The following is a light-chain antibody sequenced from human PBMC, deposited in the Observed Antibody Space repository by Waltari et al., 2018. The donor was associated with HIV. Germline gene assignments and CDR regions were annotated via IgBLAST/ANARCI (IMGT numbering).Light chain of an antibody. J-gene: IGKJ2*01. CDR2: GAS. Sequence: ETVMTQSPATLSVSPGEIATLSCRATQSVTSSLAWYQQKPGQAPRLLIYGASTRATGIPARFSGSGSGTDFTLTINSLQSEDFAVYYCQQYTNWPYTFGQGTKLEIK. CDR3: QQYTNWPYT. V-gene: IGKV3-15*01. CDR1: QSVTSS.